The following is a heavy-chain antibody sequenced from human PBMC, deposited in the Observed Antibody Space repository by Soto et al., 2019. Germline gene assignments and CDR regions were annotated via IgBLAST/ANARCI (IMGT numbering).Heavy chain of an antibody. J-gene: IGHJ6*03. CDR3: ARAVDGTPTEDYYYYYMDV. D-gene: IGHD6-19*01. CDR2: IIPIFGTA. CDR1: GGTFSSYA. Sequence: SVKVSCKASGGTFSSYAISWVRQAPGQGLEWMGGIIPIFGTANYAQKFQGRVTITADKSTSTAYMELSSLRSEDTAVYYCARAVDGTPTEDYYYYYMDVWGKGTTVNVS. V-gene: IGHV1-69*06.